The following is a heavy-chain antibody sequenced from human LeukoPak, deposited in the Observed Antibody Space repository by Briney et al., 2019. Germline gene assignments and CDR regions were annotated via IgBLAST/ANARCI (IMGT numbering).Heavy chain of an antibody. CDR2: ISWNSGSI. Sequence: PGRSLRLSCAASGFTFDDYAVHWVRQAPGKGLEWVSGISWNSGSIGYADSVKGRFTISRDNAKNSLYLQMNSLRAEDTALYYCAKDIRLHQDTAMVNSPFDYWGQGTLVTVSS. CDR1: GFTFDDYA. J-gene: IGHJ4*02. D-gene: IGHD5-18*01. V-gene: IGHV3-9*01. CDR3: AKDIRLHQDTAMVNSPFDY.